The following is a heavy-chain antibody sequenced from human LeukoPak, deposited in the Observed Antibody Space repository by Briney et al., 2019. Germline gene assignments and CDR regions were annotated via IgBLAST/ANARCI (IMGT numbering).Heavy chain of an antibody. Sequence: ASVKVSCKVSGYTLTELSMHWVRQAPGKGLEWMGGFDPEDGETTYAQKFQGRVTMTEDTSTDTAYMELSSLRSEDTAVYYCATAPPDDWNHPQFGVTPFDYWGQGTLVTVSS. D-gene: IGHD1-1*01. J-gene: IGHJ4*02. CDR3: ATAPPDDWNHPQFGVTPFDY. CDR1: GYTLTELS. CDR2: FDPEDGET. V-gene: IGHV1-24*01.